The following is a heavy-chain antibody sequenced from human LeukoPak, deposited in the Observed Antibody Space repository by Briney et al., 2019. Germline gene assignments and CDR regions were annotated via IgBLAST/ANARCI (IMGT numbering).Heavy chain of an antibody. D-gene: IGHD2-2*03. V-gene: IGHV3-15*01. Sequence: PGGSLRLSCAASGLTFSNAWMSWVRQAPGKGLEWVGRIKSNTTGGTTYYAAPVKGRFTISRDDSKNTLYLHMNSLKAEDTAVYYCSTDGLYLGQGTLVSVSS. J-gene: IGHJ4*02. CDR3: STDGLY. CDR2: IKSNTTGGTT. CDR1: GLTFSNAW.